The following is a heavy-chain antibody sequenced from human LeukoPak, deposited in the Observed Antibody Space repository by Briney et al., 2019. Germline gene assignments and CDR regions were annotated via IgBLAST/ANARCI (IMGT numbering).Heavy chain of an antibody. CDR2: IKQDGSEK. Sequence: GGSLRLSCAASGFIFSTYWMSWVRQAPGKGLEWVANIKQDGSEKYYVDSVKGRFTISRDNAKNSLYLQMNSLRAEDTAVYFCARKGEVTAPTKNAFDIWGQGTMVTVSS. V-gene: IGHV3-7*01. CDR1: GFIFSTYW. D-gene: IGHD2-21*02. J-gene: IGHJ3*02. CDR3: ARKGEVTAPTKNAFDI.